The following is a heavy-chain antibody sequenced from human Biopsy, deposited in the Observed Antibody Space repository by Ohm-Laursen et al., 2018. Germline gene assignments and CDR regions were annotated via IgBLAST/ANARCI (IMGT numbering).Heavy chain of an antibody. CDR3: ARGYDTSGYYYVS. Sequence: SDTLSHTCSVSGGSISNNNYYWGWIRQPPGKGLEWIGSIFYRGSTHYKLSLKSRVNISVDTSKNQFSLKLSSVTAADTAVYYCARGYDTSGYYYVSWGQGTLVTVSS. V-gene: IGHV4-39*01. J-gene: IGHJ5*02. CDR2: IFYRGST. D-gene: IGHD3-22*01. CDR1: GGSISNNNYY.